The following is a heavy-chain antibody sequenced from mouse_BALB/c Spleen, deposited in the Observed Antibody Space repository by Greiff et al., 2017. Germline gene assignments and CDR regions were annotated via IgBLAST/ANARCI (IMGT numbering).Heavy chain of an antibody. CDR1: EYEFPSHD. V-gene: IGHV5-2*01. Sequence: EVKLMESGGGLVLPGESLKLSCESNEYEFPSHDMSWVRKTPEKRLELVAAINSDGGSTYYPDTMERRFIISRDNTKKTLYLQMSSLRSEDTALYYCARQGGYGAMDYWGQGTSVTVSS. CDR3: ARQGGYGAMDY. D-gene: IGHD2-2*01. CDR2: INSDGGST. J-gene: IGHJ4*01.